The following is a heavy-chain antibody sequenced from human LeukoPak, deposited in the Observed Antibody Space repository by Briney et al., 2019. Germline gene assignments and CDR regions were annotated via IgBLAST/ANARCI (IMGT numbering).Heavy chain of an antibody. D-gene: IGHD3-22*01. CDR1: GFTFDDYA. CDR3: ARASRYYDSSGYYADAGDAFDI. J-gene: IGHJ3*02. V-gene: IGHV3-9*03. CDR2: ISWNSGSI. Sequence: GGSLRLSCAASGFTFDDYAMHWVRQAPGKGLEWVSGISWNSGSIGYADSVKGRFTISRDNAKNSLYLQMNSLRPEDMALYYCARASRYYDSSGYYADAGDAFDIWGQGTMVTVSS.